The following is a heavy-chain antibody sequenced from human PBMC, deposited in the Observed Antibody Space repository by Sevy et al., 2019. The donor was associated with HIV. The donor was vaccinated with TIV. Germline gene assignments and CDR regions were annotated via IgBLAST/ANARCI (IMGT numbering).Heavy chain of an antibody. D-gene: IGHD3-22*01. Sequence: ASVKVSCKVSGYTLSQLSMHWVRQAPGKGLEWMGRFDPEDGETNFAQKFQGRVTMTVDTFTDTAYMELSSLRSEDTAVYYCASAREYYEDNSGYLDYWGQGTLVTASS. CDR1: GYTLSQLS. J-gene: IGHJ4*02. CDR2: FDPEDGET. CDR3: ASAREYYEDNSGYLDY. V-gene: IGHV1-24*01.